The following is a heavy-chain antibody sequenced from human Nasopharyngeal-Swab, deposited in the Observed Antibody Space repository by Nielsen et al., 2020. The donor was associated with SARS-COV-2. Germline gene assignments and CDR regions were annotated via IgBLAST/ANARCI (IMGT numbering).Heavy chain of an antibody. CDR3: VRSSSWYYFDY. D-gene: IGHD6-13*01. CDR1: GDSIAYSTFY. CDR2: IYYNGNT. V-gene: IGHV4-39*01. J-gene: IGHJ4*02. Sequence: SETLSLTCTVSGDSIAYSTFYWGWIRQPPGKGLEWIGNIYYNGNTYQNPSLKSRLTISVDKSKNQFSLQLSSVTAADMAVYYCVRSSSWYYFDYWAQGTQVTVSS.